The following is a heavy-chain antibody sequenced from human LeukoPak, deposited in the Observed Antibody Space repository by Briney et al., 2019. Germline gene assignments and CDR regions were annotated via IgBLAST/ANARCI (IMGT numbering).Heavy chain of an antibody. Sequence: GGSLRLSCAASGFTFSSYAMHWVRQAPGQGLEWMGWINPNSGGTNYAQKFQGRVTMTRDTSVSTAYMELSRLRSDDTAVYYCARDVDIVVVPAAQFDYWGQGTLVTVSS. J-gene: IGHJ4*02. V-gene: IGHV1-2*02. CDR3: ARDVDIVVVPAAQFDY. CDR2: INPNSGGT. D-gene: IGHD2-2*01. CDR1: GFTFSSYA.